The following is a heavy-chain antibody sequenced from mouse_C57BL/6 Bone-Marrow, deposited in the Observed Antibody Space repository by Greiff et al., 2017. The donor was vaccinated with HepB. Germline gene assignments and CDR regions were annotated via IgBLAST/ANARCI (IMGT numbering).Heavy chain of an antibody. D-gene: IGHD2-4*01. J-gene: IGHJ2*01. Sequence: VQLQESGPGLVAPSQSLSITCTVSGFSLTSYAISWVRQPPGKGLEWLGVIWTGGGINYNSALKSRLIISKDNSKSQVFLKMNSLPTDDTASYYCARNPHPYDDDGYYFACWGQGTTLTVPT. V-gene: IGHV2-9-1*01. CDR2: IWTGGGI. CDR3: ARNPHPYDDDGYYFAC. CDR1: GFSLTSYA.